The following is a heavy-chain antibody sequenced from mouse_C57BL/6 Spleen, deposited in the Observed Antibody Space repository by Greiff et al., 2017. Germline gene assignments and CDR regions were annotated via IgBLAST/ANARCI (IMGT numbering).Heavy chain of an antibody. CDR1: GYTFTSYW. V-gene: IGHV1-64*01. Sequence: QVQLQQPGAELVKPGASVKLSCKASGYTFTSYWMHWVKQRPGQGLEWIGMIHPNSGSTNYNEKFKSKATLTVDKSSSTAYMQLSSLTSEDSAVYYCARVYDYDGYAMDYWGQGTSVTVSS. J-gene: IGHJ4*01. CDR3: ARVYDYDGYAMDY. D-gene: IGHD2-4*01. CDR2: IHPNSGST.